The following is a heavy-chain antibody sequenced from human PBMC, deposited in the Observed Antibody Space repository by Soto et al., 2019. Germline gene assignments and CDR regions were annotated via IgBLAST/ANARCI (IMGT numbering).Heavy chain of an antibody. CDR1: GFTVSSNY. V-gene: IGHV3-66*04. CDR2: IYSGGST. CDR3: ARHGYGDYVSYYYYYMDV. J-gene: IGHJ6*03. D-gene: IGHD4-17*01. Sequence: EVQLVESGGGLVQPGGSLRLSCAASGFTVSSNYMSWVRQAPGKGLEWVSVIYSGGSTYYADSVKGRFTISRDNSKNTLYLQMNSLRAEDTAVYYCARHGYGDYVSYYYYYMDVWGKGTTVTVSS.